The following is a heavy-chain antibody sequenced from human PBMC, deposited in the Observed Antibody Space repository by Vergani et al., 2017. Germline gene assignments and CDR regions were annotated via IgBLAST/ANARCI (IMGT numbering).Heavy chain of an antibody. CDR1: GFSILTSEMC. Sequence: QVPLRESGPALVKPTQTLTLTCTFSGFSILTSEMCLIRLRQPPGKALEWLALIDWNDNKYFNTSLKTRLTISKDASKNRSVLTMTNMDPVDTATYYCARIRLSGRSGDDMFDFWGQGILVTVAS. D-gene: IGHD5-12*01. CDR2: IDWNDNK. J-gene: IGHJ4*02. CDR3: ARIRLSGRSGDDMFDF. V-gene: IGHV2-70*01.